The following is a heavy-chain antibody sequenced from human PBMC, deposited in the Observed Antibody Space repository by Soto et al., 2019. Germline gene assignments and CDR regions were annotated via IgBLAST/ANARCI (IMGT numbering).Heavy chain of an antibody. Sequence: GASVKVSCKASGYTFTSYYMHWVRQAPGQGLEWMGIINPSGGSTSYAQKFQGRVTMTRDTSTSTVCMELSSLRSEDTAVYYCARDQGRASSIAARGWFDPWGQGTLVTVS. CDR1: GYTFTSYY. V-gene: IGHV1-46*01. CDR2: INPSGGST. CDR3: ARDQGRASSIAARGWFDP. J-gene: IGHJ5*02. D-gene: IGHD6-6*01.